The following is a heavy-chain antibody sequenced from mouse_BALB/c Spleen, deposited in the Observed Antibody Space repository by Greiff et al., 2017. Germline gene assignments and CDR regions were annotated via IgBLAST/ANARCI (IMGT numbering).Heavy chain of an antibody. Sequence: EVQLQQSGAELVRPGALVKLSCTASGFNIKDYYMHWVKQRPEQGLEWIGWIDPENGNTIYDPKFQGKASITTDTSSNTAYLQLSSLTSEDTAVYYCARGGGFAYWGQGTLVTVSA. CDR3: ARGGGFAY. CDR2: IDPENGNT. D-gene: IGHD1-1*02. V-gene: IGHV14-1*02. CDR1: GFNIKDYY. J-gene: IGHJ3*01.